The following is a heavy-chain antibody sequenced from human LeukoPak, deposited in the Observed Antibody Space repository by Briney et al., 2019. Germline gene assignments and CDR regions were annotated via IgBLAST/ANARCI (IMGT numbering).Heavy chain of an antibody. CDR1: GFTFSNYA. V-gene: IGHV3-23*01. J-gene: IGHJ6*03. D-gene: IGHD3-16*01. CDR2: ISGSGGST. CDR3: ARGIPYTLTPYMDV. Sequence: GGSLRLSCAASGFTFSNYAMNWVRQAPGKGLEWVSGISGSGGSTYYADSVKGRFTISRDNAKNSLYLQMNSLRAADTAVYYCARGIPYTLTPYMDVWGKGTTVTVSS.